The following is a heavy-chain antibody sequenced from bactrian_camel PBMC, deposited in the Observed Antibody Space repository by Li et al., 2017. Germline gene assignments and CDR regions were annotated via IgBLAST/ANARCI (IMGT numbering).Heavy chain of an antibody. V-gene: IGHV3S40*01. CDR1: GFTFSDYD. CDR2: IHSGGYST. D-gene: IGHD1*01. CDR3: AANPDGIACRTLLERDFGY. J-gene: IGHJ6*01. Sequence: VQLVESGGDLVQPGGSLRLSCAASGFTFSDYDMSWVRQAPGKGLEWVSAIHSGGYSTYYVDSVQGRFTISKDNANTNSTVYLQMNNLKPEDTAMYYCAANPDGIACRTLLERDFGYWGQGTQVTVS.